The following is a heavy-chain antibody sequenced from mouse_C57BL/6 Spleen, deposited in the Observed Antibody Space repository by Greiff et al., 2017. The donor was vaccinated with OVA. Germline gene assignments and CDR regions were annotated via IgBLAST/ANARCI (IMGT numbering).Heavy chain of an antibody. J-gene: IGHJ1*03. D-gene: IGHD2-3*01. V-gene: IGHV5-6*02. CDR3: ASPIYDGYWYFDV. Sequence: DVMLVESGGDLVKPGGSLKLSCAASGFTFSSYGMSWVRQTPDKRLEWVATISSGGSYTYYPDSVKGRFTISRDNAKNTLYLQMSSLKSEDTAMYYCASPIYDGYWYFDVWGTGTTVTVSS. CDR1: GFTFSSYG. CDR2: ISSGGSYT.